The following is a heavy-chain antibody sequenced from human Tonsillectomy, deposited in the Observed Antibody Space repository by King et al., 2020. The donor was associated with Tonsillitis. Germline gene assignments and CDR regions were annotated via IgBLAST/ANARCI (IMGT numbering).Heavy chain of an antibody. Sequence: VQLVESGGGLVQPGGSLRLSCAASGFTFRSYSMNWVRQAPGKGLEWGSYISSSGSIIYYADSVKGRFTISRDNAKNSLYLQMNSLRAEDTAVYYCARDPSASGDCYFDLWGRGTLVTVSS. CDR1: GFTFRSYS. V-gene: IGHV3-48*01. CDR3: ARDPSASGDCYFDL. CDR2: ISSSGSII. D-gene: IGHD3-10*01. J-gene: IGHJ2*01.